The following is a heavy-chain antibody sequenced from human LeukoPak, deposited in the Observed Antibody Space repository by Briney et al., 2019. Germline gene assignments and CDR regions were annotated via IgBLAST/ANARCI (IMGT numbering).Heavy chain of an antibody. CDR3: ARNSCSGGSCYDNRGYFDY. D-gene: IGHD2-15*01. Sequence: SETLSLTCTVSGGSITNYYWSWIRQPAGKGLEWIGRIYTSGSTNYNPSLKSRVTISVDTSKNQFSLKLSSVTAADTAVYFCARNSCSGGSCYDNRGYFDYWGQGTLVTVSS. CDR1: GGSITNYY. V-gene: IGHV4-4*07. CDR2: IYTSGST. J-gene: IGHJ4*02.